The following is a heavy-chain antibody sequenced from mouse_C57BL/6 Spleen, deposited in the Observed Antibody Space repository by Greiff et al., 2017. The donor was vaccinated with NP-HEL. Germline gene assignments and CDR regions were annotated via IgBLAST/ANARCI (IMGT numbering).Heavy chain of an antibody. D-gene: IGHD1-1*01. Sequence: EVQRVESGGGLVQPKGSLKLSCAASGFTFNTYAMHWVRQAPGTGLEWVARIRSKSSNYATYYADSVKDRFTISRDDSQSMLYLQMNNLKTEDTAMYYCVRDYGSSLFWYFDVWGTGTTVTVSS. CDR1: GFTFNTYA. CDR2: IRSKSSNYAT. J-gene: IGHJ1*03. CDR3: VRDYGSSLFWYFDV. V-gene: IGHV10-3*01.